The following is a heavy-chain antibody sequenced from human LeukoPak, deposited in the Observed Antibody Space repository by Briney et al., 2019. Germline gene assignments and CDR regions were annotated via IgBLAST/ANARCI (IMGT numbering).Heavy chain of an antibody. J-gene: IGHJ4*02. D-gene: IGHD6-25*01. CDR3: ARGSGIITGIDE. Sequence: QPGGSLRLSCAASGFTFSSHWMHWVRHAPGKGLVWVSRIKDDGSHTNYADSVKGRFTISRDNAKNTLSLQMNSLRAEDTAVYYCARGSGIITGIDEWGQGTLVTVSS. CDR1: GFTFSSHW. CDR2: IKDDGSHT. V-gene: IGHV3-74*01.